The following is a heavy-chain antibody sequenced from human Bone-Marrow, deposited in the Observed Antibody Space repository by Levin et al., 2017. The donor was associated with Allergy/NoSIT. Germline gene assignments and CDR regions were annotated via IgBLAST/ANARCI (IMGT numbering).Heavy chain of an antibody. V-gene: IGHV2-70*04. D-gene: IGHD2-21*01. Sequence: SGPTLVKPTETLTLTCDFSGFSLTTHGVRVSWIRQPPGKALEWLARIDWNDHKFYSASLETRLTISQDTSKNQVVLTIANVDPEDTATYYCARMGDDPSWFCELWGGGTPVTVTS. J-gene: IGHJ2*01. CDR3: ARMGDDPSWFCEL. CDR1: GFSLTTHGVR. CDR2: IDWNDHK.